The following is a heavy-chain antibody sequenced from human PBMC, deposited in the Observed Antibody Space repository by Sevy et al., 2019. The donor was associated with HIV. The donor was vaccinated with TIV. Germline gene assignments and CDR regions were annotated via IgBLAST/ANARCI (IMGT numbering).Heavy chain of an antibody. J-gene: IGHJ6*02. V-gene: IGHV3-7*03. D-gene: IGHD4-17*01. CDR1: GFSFRSYW. Sequence: GGSLRLSCAASGFSFRSYWMAWVRQAPGKGLEWVASIYQDGSEKYYVPSLKGRFTISRDNAKNSLYLQMNSLRVEDTALYYCAREGSYGDYRLSYYYGMDLWGQGTTVTVSS. CDR3: AREGSYGDYRLSYYYGMDL. CDR2: IYQDGSEK.